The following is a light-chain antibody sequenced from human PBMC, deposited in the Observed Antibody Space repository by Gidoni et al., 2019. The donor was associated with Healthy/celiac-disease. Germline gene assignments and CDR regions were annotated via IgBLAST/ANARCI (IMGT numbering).Light chain of an antibody. J-gene: IGLJ1*01. CDR3: CSYAGSSCYV. CDR1: SSDVGGYNY. CDR2: DVS. Sequence: QSALTQPRSVSGSPGQSVTISCTGTSSDVGGYNYVSWYQQHPGKATKLMIYDVSKRPSGVPDRFSGSKSGNTASLTISGLQAEDEADYYCCSYAGSSCYVFGTGTKVTVL. V-gene: IGLV2-11*01.